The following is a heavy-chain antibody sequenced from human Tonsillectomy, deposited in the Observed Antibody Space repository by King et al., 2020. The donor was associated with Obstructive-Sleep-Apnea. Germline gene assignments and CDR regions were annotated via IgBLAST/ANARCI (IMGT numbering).Heavy chain of an antibody. CDR1: GGSFSGYY. D-gene: IGHD2-2*01. V-gene: IGHV4-34*01. CDR2: INHSGST. CDR3: ARAKGYCSSTSCYPREFDP. Sequence: VQLQQWGAGLLKPSETLSLTCAVYGGSFSGYYWSWIRQPPGKGLEWIGEINHSGSTNYNPSLKSRVTISVDTSKNQFSLQLSSVTAADTAVYYCARAKGYCSSTSCYPREFDPWGQGTLVTVSS. J-gene: IGHJ5*02.